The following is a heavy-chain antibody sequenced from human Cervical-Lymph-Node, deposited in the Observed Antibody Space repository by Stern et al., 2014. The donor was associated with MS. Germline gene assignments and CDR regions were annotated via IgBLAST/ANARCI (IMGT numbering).Heavy chain of an antibody. CDR1: GSSFTTYW. CDR2: IFTGDSDT. D-gene: IGHD2-8*01. V-gene: IGHV5-51*03. CDR3: AKRVSDAFNI. J-gene: IGHJ3*02. Sequence: EVQLLESGAEVKKPGESLKISCKDFGSSFTTYWLGWVRQMPGKGLEWMGVIFTGDSDTTYSPTFQGQVTMSADKSTSTAYLQWRSLRASDTAMYYCAKRVSDAFNIWGQGTMVTVSS.